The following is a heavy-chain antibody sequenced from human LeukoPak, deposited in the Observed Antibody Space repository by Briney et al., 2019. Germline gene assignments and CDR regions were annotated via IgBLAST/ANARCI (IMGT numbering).Heavy chain of an antibody. CDR3: ARLPFYYDRTGFRRAEYFRH. V-gene: IGHV5-51*01. Sequence: GESLKISCEGSGYSFTNYWIGWVRQMPGEGLELMGVIYPDDSDTKYSPSFQGQVTISADKSSNTAYLQWSSLKASDTAMYYCARLPFYYDRTGFRRAEYFRHWGQGTLVTVSS. D-gene: IGHD3-22*01. J-gene: IGHJ1*01. CDR2: IYPDDSDT. CDR1: GYSFTNYW.